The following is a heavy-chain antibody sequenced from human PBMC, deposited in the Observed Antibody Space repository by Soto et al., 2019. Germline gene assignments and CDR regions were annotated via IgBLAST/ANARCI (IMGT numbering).Heavy chain of an antibody. CDR2: IIPIFGTA. CDR1: GGTFSSYA. D-gene: IGHD5-12*01. V-gene: IGHV1-69*13. CDR3: AREGGYSGYDGNYYYYYGMDV. Sequence: SVKVSCKASGGTFSSYAISWVRQAPGQGLEWMGGIIPIFGTANYAQKFQGRVTITADESTSTAYMELSSLRSEDTAVYYCAREGGYSGYDGNYYYYYGMDVWGQGTTVTVSS. J-gene: IGHJ6*02.